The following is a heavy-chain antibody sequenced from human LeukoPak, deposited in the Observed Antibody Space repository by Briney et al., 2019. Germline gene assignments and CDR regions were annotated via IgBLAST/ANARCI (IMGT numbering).Heavy chain of an antibody. V-gene: IGHV1-69*02. CDR3: ASEKVPNLVLGANDN. D-gene: IGHD1-26*01. CDR1: GGTFSSYT. CDR2: IIPILGIA. J-gene: IGHJ4*02. Sequence: SVKVSCKASGGTFSSYTISWVRQAPGQGLEWMGRIIPILGIANYAQKFQGRVTITADKSTSTAYMELSSLRSEDTAVYYCASEKVPNLVLGANDNWGQGTLVTVSS.